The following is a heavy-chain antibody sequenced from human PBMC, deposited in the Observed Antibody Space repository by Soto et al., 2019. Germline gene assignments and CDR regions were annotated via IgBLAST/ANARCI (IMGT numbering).Heavy chain of an antibody. CDR2: IYPGDTEP. CDR3: GRHLGTGTTADYYYGMDV. V-gene: IGHV5-51*01. J-gene: IGHJ6*02. CDR1: GYSFTSYW. D-gene: IGHD1-7*01. Sequence: LKISCKGSGYSFTSYWIGWVRQMPGKGLEWMGIIYPGDTEPRYSPPFQGRVTIAADKSISTAYLQWSRLKASDTAMYYCGRHLGTGTTADYYYGMDVWGQGTTVTVSS.